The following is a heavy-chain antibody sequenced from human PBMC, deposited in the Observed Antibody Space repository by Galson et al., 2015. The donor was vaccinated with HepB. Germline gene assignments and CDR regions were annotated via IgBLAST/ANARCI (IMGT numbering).Heavy chain of an antibody. CDR2: ISWNSDFT. V-gene: IGHV3-9*01. CDR1: GFTFEDYA. J-gene: IGHJ6*02. Sequence: SLRLSCAASGFTFEDYAMHWVRQVPGKGLEWVSGISWNSDFTGYAESVRGRFTISRDNARYSLYLQMNSLRTEDTASYYCAQDLTYYYCSGSYFVGMYVWGQGTTVTVSS. D-gene: IGHD3-10*01. CDR3: AQDLTYYYCSGSYFVGMYV.